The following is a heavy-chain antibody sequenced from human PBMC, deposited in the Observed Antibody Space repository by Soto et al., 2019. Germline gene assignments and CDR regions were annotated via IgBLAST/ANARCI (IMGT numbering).Heavy chain of an antibody. V-gene: IGHV1-3*05. CDR1: GYTFTSYA. Sequence: QVQLVQSGAEEKKPGASVKVSCKASGYTFTSYAMHWVRQAPGQRLEWMGWINAGNDNTKYSQKFQGRVTITRDTSASTAYMELSSLRSADTAVYYCARSEYTSGWTGYWGQGTLVTVSS. D-gene: IGHD6-19*01. CDR3: ARSEYTSGWTGY. J-gene: IGHJ4*02. CDR2: INAGNDNT.